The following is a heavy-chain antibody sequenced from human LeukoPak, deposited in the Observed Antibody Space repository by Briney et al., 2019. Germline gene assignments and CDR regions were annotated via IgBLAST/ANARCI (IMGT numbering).Heavy chain of an antibody. V-gene: IGHV3-11*05. CDR1: GFTFSDYY. J-gene: IGHJ4*02. CDR2: ISSSSSCT. CDR3: ARDLGDGEFDS. D-gene: IGHD3-10*01. Sequence: GGSLRLSCAASGFTFSDYYMSWIRQAPGKGLEWVSYISSSSSCTNYADSVKGRFTISRDNAKNSLYLQMNSLRAEDTATYFCARDLGDGEFDSWGQGTLVTVSS.